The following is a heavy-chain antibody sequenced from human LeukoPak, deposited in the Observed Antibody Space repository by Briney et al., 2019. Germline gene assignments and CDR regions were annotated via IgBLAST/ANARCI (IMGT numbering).Heavy chain of an antibody. Sequence: TGGSLRLSCAASGFIFSNYWMNWVRQAAGKGLEWVANIKEDGSEKHYVDSVKGRFTISRDNAKNSLYLQMNSLRAEDTAVYYCATWGSSWYYDYWGQGTLVTVSS. V-gene: IGHV3-7*01. CDR1: GFIFSNYW. CDR2: IKEDGSEK. J-gene: IGHJ4*02. CDR3: ATWGSSWYYDY. D-gene: IGHD6-13*01.